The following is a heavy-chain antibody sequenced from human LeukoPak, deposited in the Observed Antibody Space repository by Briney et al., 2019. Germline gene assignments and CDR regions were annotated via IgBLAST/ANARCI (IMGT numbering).Heavy chain of an antibody. CDR1: GDSISSGYY. J-gene: IGHJ4*02. CDR3: ARDRGPGVGATGYYFHY. D-gene: IGHD1-26*01. CDR2: IYHSGST. Sequence: PSETLSLTCTVSGDSISSGYYWGWIRQPPGKGLEWIGSIYHSGSTYYNPSLKTRVTISVDTSKNQFSLKLSSVTAADTAVYYCARDRGPGVGATGYYFHYWGQGTLVTVSS. V-gene: IGHV4-38-2*02.